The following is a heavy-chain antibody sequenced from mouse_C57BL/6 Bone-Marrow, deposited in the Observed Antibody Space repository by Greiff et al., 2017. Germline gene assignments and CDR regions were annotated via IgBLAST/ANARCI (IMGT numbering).Heavy chain of an antibody. CDR3: ARNAYYSNYAWFAY. D-gene: IGHD2-5*01. J-gene: IGHJ3*01. CDR2: IWTGGGT. Sequence: VQLKESGPGLVAPSQSLSITCTVSGFSLTSYAISCVRQPPGKGLEWLGVIWTGGGTNYNSAHKSRLGISKDNSKSQVFLKMNILQTDDTARYYCARNAYYSNYAWFAYWGQGTLVTVSA. V-gene: IGHV2-9-1*01. CDR1: GFSLTSYA.